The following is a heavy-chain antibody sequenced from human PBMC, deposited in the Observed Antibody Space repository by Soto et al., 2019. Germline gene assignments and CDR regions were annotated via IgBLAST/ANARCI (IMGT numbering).Heavy chain of an antibody. CDR3: ARVYDYYDNSGYSRWRENWFDP. CDR2: ISAYNGNT. J-gene: IGHJ5*02. Sequence: ASVKVSCKASGYTFTSYGISWVRQAPGQGLEWMGWISAYNGNTNYAQKLQGRVTMTTDTSTSTAYMELRSLRSDDTAVYYCARVYDYYDNSGYSRWRENWFDPWGQGTLVTVSS. D-gene: IGHD3-22*01. V-gene: IGHV1-18*01. CDR1: GYTFTSYG.